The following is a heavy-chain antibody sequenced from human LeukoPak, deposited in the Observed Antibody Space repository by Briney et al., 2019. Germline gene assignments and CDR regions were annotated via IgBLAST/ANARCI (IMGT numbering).Heavy chain of an antibody. D-gene: IGHD4-17*01. V-gene: IGHV4-30-4*01. CDR2: IYDSGST. CDR3: ARYTVTTSYFDY. CDR1: GASISSGGYY. J-gene: IGHJ4*02. Sequence: SETLTLTCTVSGASISSGGYYWSWIRQHPGKGLEWIGYIYDSGSTYYNPSLKSRVTISIDTSKNQFSLKLSSVTAADSAVYYCARYTVTTSYFDYWGQGTLVTVSS.